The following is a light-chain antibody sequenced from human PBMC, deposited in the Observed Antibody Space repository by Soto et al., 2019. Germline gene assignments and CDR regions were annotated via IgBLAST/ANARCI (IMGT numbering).Light chain of an antibody. CDR2: AAS. Sequence: DIQMTQSPSSLSASVGDRVTITCRASQSITNYLNWYQQKPGKAPKLLIYAASSLQSGVPSRFSGSGSGTDVTLTISSLQPEDFATYDCQQSYITPSITFGQGTRLEIK. V-gene: IGKV1-39*01. CDR1: QSITNY. CDR3: QQSYITPSIT. J-gene: IGKJ5*01.